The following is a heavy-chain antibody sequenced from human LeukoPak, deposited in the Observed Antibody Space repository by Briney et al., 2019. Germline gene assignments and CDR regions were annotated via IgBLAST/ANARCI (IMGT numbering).Heavy chain of an antibody. Sequence: SVKVSCKASGGTFSSYAISWVRQAPGQGLEWMGGIIPVFGTANYAQKFQGRVTITADESTSTAYMELSSLRSEDTAVYYCARDEAYYYGSGSYWYGMDVWGKGTTVTVSS. CDR2: IIPVFGTA. CDR3: ARDEAYYYGSGSYWYGMDV. J-gene: IGHJ6*04. D-gene: IGHD3-10*01. V-gene: IGHV1-69*01. CDR1: GGTFSSYA.